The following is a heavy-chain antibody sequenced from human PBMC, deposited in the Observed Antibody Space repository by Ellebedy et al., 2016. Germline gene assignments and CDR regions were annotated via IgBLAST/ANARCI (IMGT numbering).Heavy chain of an antibody. Sequence: SLKISXAASGFTFDDYAMHWVRQAPGKGLEWVSGISWNSGSIGYADSVKGRFTISRDNAKNSLYLQMNSLRAEDTALYYCGKDIAYSSSWYDYAFDIWGQGTVVTVSS. J-gene: IGHJ3*02. V-gene: IGHV3-9*01. CDR3: GKDIAYSSSWYDYAFDI. CDR2: ISWNSGSI. D-gene: IGHD6-13*01. CDR1: GFTFDDYA.